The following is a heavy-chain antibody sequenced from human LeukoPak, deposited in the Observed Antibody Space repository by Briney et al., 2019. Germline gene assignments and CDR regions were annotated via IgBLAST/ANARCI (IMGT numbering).Heavy chain of an antibody. CDR3: ARAGGSGSYWGVYFDY. D-gene: IGHD3-10*01. Sequence: SETLSLTCTVSGGSISSYYWSWIRQPPGKGLEWIGYIYYSGSTNYNPSLKSRVTISVGTSKNQFSLKLSSVTAADTAVYYCARAGGSGSYWGVYFDYWGQGTLVTVSS. CDR2: IYYSGST. CDR1: GGSISSYY. J-gene: IGHJ4*02. V-gene: IGHV4-59*01.